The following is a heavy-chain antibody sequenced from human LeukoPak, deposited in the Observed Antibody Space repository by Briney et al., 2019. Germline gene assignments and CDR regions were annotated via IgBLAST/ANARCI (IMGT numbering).Heavy chain of an antibody. J-gene: IGHJ4*02. CDR1: GYTFTGYY. CDR3: ARRIVYYDSSGYDY. D-gene: IGHD3-22*01. Sequence: GASVKVSCKASGYTFTGYYMHWVRQAPGQGLEWMGWINPNSGGTNYAQKFQGRVTMTRDTSISTAYMELSRLRSDDTAVYYCARRIVYYDSSGYDYWGQGTLVTVSS. V-gene: IGHV1-2*02. CDR2: INPNSGGT.